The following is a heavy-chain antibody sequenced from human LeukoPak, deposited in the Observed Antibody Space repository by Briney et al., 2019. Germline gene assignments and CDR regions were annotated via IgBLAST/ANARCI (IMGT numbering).Heavy chain of an antibody. V-gene: IGHV3-7*01. CDR2: IKQDGSDK. CDR1: GFTFSNYW. CDR3: ARGGGAFDY. D-gene: IGHD6-25*01. J-gene: IGHJ4*02. Sequence: GGSLRLSCAASGFTFSNYWMSWVRQAPGKGLEWVANIKQDGSDKDYVDSVRGRFTISRDNAKNSLYLQMNSLRAEDTAVYYCARGGGAFDYWGQGALVTVSS.